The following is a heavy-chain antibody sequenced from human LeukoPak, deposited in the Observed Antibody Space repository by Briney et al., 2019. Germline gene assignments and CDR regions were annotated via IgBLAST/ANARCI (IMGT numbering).Heavy chain of an antibody. J-gene: IGHJ5*02. CDR1: GGTFSSYA. D-gene: IGHD6-6*01. CDR2: IIPILGIA. Sequence: GASVKVSCKASGGTFSSYAISWVRQAPGQGLEWMGRIIPILGIAIYAQKFQGRVTMTEDTSTDTAYMELSSLRSEDTAVYYCATSIAARSWFDPWGQGTLVTVSS. V-gene: IGHV1-69*04. CDR3: ATSIAARSWFDP.